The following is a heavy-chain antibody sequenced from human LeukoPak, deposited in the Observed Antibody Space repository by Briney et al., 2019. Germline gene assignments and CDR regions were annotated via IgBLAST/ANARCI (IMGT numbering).Heavy chain of an antibody. CDR1: GFTFSTYA. J-gene: IGHJ4*02. V-gene: IGHV3-7*01. Sequence: GGSLRLSCAASGFTFSTYAIHWIRQAPGKGLQWVANIKEDGSENYYVDSVKGRFTTSRDNAKNSLYLQMNSLRAEDTAVYYCAAESSSSWEGHWGQGTLVTVSS. D-gene: IGHD6-6*01. CDR2: IKEDGSEN. CDR3: AAESSSSWEGH.